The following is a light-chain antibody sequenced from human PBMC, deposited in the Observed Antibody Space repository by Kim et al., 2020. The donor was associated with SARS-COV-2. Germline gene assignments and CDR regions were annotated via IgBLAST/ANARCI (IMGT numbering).Light chain of an antibody. CDR2: VNSDGSH. CDR1: SGHSNYA. V-gene: IGLV4-69*01. Sequence: SVKLTCTLSSGHSNYAIAWHQQQPGKGPRYLMKVNSDGSHTKGDGIPDRFSGSSSGAERYLTISSLQSEDEADYYCQTWDTGLRVFGGGTQLTVL. CDR3: QTWDTGLRV. J-gene: IGLJ3*02.